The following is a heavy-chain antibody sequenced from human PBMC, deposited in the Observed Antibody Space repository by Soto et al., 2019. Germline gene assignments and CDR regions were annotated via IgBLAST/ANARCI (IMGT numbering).Heavy chain of an antibody. CDR1: GFTFSNYV. CDR2: ISGSGGST. D-gene: IGHD2-8*02. J-gene: IGHJ4*02. Sequence: GGSLRLSCAASGFTFSNYVMSWVRQAPGKGLEWVSSISGSGGSTNHADSVKGRFTISRDNSKNTLFLQMNSLRAEDTAVYYCAKKAPSALHDCTGICLSFDYWGQGTLVTVSS. CDR3: AKKAPSALHDCTGICLSFDY. V-gene: IGHV3-23*01.